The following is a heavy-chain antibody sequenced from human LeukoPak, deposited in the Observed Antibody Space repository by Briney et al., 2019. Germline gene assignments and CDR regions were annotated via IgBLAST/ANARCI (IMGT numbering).Heavy chain of an antibody. J-gene: IGHJ4*02. CDR1: GYTFIGYY. CDR3: ARVREKGGIFTI. CDR2: IIPIFGTA. V-gene: IGHV1-69*13. Sequence: GASVKVSCKASGYTFIGYYIHWVRQAPGQGLEWMGGIIPIFGTANYAQKFQGRVTITADESTSTAYMELSSLRSEDTAVYYCARVREKGGIFTIWGQGTLVTVSS. D-gene: IGHD3-10*01.